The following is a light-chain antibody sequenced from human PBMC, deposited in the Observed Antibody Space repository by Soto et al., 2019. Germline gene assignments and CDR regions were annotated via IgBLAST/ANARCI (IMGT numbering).Light chain of an antibody. CDR2: KAS. J-gene: IGKJ3*01. CDR3: HQYGNWPFT. CDR1: QTISSW. V-gene: IGKV1-5*03. Sequence: IHVSESPATLSGSIGDRVTITCRASQTISSWLAWYQQKPGKAPKLLIYKASTLKSGVPSRFSGSGSGTEFTLTISSLQSEDFAVYYCHQYGNWPFTFGPGTKVAI.